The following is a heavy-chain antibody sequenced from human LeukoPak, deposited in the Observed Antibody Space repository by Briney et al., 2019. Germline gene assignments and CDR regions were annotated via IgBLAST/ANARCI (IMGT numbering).Heavy chain of an antibody. V-gene: IGHV3-21*01. J-gene: IGHJ4*02. D-gene: IGHD6-13*01. Sequence: GGSLRLSCAASGFTVSSDYMSWVRQAPGKGLELVSSISSSSSYIYYADSVKGRFTISRDNAKNSLYLQMNSLRAEDTAVYYCARNLIAAAGTDLDYWGQGTLVTVSS. CDR2: ISSSSSYI. CDR3: ARNLIAAAGTDLDY. CDR1: GFTVSSDY.